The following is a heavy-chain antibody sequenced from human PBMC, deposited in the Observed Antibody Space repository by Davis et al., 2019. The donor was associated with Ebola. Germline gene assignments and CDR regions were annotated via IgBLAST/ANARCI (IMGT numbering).Heavy chain of an antibody. V-gene: IGHV3-53*01. CDR1: GFTVSSNY. CDR2: IYSGGST. Sequence: GESLKISCAASGFTVSSNYMSWVRQAPGKGLEWVSVIYSGGSTYYADSVKGRFTISRDNSKNTLYLQMNSLRAEDTAVYYCARRDIVVVGLYYYGMDVWGQGTTVTVSS. D-gene: IGHD2-2*01. CDR3: ARRDIVVVGLYYYGMDV. J-gene: IGHJ6*02.